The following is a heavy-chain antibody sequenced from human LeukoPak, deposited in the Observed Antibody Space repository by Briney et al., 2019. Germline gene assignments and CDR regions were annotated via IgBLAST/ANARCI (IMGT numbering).Heavy chain of an antibody. Sequence: GGSLRLSCAASGFTFSSYAMHWVRQAPGKGLEWVAVISYGGSNKYYADSVKGQFTISRDNSKNTLYLQMNSLRAEDTAVYYCARDPYSSSWLDYWGQGTLVTVSS. CDR3: ARDPYSSSWLDY. V-gene: IGHV3-30*04. CDR2: ISYGGSNK. J-gene: IGHJ4*02. CDR1: GFTFSSYA. D-gene: IGHD6-13*01.